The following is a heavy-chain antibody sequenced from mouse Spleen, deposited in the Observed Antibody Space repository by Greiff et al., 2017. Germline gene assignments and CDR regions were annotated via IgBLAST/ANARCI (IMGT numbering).Heavy chain of an antibody. V-gene: IGHV5-9-1*01. CDR2: ISSGGSYT. Sequence: EVMLVESGGGLVKPGGSLKLSCAASGFTFSSYAMSWVRQTPEKRLEWVATISSGGSYTYYPDSVKGRFTISRDNAKNTLYLQMSSLRSEDTAMYYCARREDGYYGYWGQGTTLTVSS. J-gene: IGHJ2*01. CDR3: ARREDGYYGY. CDR1: GFTFSSYA. D-gene: IGHD2-3*01.